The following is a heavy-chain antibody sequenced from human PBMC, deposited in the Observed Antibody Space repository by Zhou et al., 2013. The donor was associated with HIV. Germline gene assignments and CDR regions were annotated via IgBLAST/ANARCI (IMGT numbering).Heavy chain of an antibody. V-gene: IGHV1-2*02. Sequence: QVQLVQSGAEVKKPGASVKVSCKASGYTFTGDYMHWVRQAPGQGLEWMGYINPNNGGTNYAQKFQGRVTMTRDTSINTTYMEMSRLTSDDTAVYYCARSHKWLRLRYEGNFDYWGQGTLVTVSS. CDR2: INPNNGGT. D-gene: IGHD5-12*01. J-gene: IGHJ4*02. CDR3: ARSHKWLRLRYEGNFDY. CDR1: GYTFTGDY.